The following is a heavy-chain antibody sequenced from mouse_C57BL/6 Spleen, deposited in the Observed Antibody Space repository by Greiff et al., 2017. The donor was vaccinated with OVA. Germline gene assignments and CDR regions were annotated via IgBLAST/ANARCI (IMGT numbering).Heavy chain of an antibody. CDR2: IYPRSGNT. V-gene: IGHV1-81*01. CDR1: GYTFTSYG. Sequence: VVESGAELARPGASVKLSCKASGYTFTSYGISWVKQRTGQGLEWIGEIYPRSGNTYYNEKFKGKATLTADKSSSTAYMELRSLTSEDSAVYFCARQDSSGYNAMDYWGQGTSVTVSS. CDR3: ARQDSSGYNAMDY. J-gene: IGHJ4*01. D-gene: IGHD3-2*02.